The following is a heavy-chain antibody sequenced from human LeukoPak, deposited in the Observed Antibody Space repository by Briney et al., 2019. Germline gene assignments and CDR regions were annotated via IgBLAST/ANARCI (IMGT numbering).Heavy chain of an antibody. Sequence: APVKVSCKASGYTFPSSDITWVGQPPGQGLDWMGWITPNNGNTNYAQKLQGRVTLTTDTSTSTAYMELSSLRSEDTAVYYCARGPRGVSSYYMDVWGKGTTVTIAS. D-gene: IGHD3-10*01. J-gene: IGHJ6*03. V-gene: IGHV1-18*01. CDR3: ARGPRGVSSYYMDV. CDR2: ITPNNGNT. CDR1: GYTFPSSD.